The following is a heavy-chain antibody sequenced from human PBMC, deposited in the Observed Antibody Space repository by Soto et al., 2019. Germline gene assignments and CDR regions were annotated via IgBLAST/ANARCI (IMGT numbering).Heavy chain of an antibody. J-gene: IGHJ4*02. CDR1: GFTFSSYW. V-gene: IGHV3-7*01. CDR2: IKQDGSEK. CDR3: ARAQAYDFWSGSHLYYFDY. Sequence: GGSLRLSCAASGFTFSSYWMSWVRQAPGKGLEWVANIKQDGSEKYYVDSVKGRFTISRDNAKNSLYLQMNSLRAEDTAVYYCARAQAYDFWSGSHLYYFDYWGQGTLVTVSS. D-gene: IGHD3-3*01.